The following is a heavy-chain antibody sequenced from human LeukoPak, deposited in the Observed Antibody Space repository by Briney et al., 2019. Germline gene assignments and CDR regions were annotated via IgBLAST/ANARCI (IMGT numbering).Heavy chain of an antibody. CDR1: GYTLTNYG. J-gene: IGHJ2*01. Sequence: SVKVSCKASGYTLTNYGITWVRQAPGQGLEWMGWVSVYNGNTNYVQKLQGRVTMTTDTSTSTAYMELRSLRSDDTAVYYCARDLEMATTLYWYFDLWGRGTLVTVSS. CDR3: ARDLEMATTLYWYFDL. D-gene: IGHD5-24*01. V-gene: IGHV1-18*01. CDR2: VSVYNGNT.